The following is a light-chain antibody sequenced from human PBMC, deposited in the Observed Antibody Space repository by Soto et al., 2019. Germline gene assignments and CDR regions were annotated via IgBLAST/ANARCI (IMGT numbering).Light chain of an antibody. CDR3: QQSFSPHIA. CDR1: RSLGNN. Sequence: EIQVTQSPTSLSASVGERITITCRASRSLGNNLNWYQQRPGQAPQLLIYAASSLQSGVPSRFSGSSSGTDFTLTINGLQPEDFATYYCQQSFSPHIAFGQGTRL. J-gene: IGKJ5*01. CDR2: AAS. V-gene: IGKV1-39*01.